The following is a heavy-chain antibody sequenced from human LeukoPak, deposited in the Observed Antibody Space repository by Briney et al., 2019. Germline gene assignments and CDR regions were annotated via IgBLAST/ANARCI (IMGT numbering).Heavy chain of an antibody. CDR1: GGSISSYY. D-gene: IGHD3-10*01. CDR2: IYTSGST. CDR3: ARGDYYGSGSSLYYFDY. V-gene: IGHV4-4*07. J-gene: IGHJ4*02. Sequence: SETLSLTCTVSGGSISSYYWSWIRQPAGKGLEWIGRIYTSGSTNYNPSLKSRVTMLVDTSKNQFSPKLSSVTAADTAVYYCARGDYYGSGSSLYYFDYWGQGTLVTVSS.